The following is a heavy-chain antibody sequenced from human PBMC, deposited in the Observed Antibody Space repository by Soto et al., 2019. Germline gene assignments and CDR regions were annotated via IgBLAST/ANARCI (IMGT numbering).Heavy chain of an antibody. D-gene: IGHD6-13*01. J-gene: IGHJ4*02. V-gene: IGHV1-24*01. Sequence: ASVKVSCKVSGYTLTELSMHWVRQAPGKGLEWMGGFDPEDGETIYAQKFQGRVTMTEDTSTDTAYMELRSLRSEDTAVYYCATALISGAAAASLDYWGQGTLVTVSS. CDR1: GYTLTELS. CDR3: ATALISGAAAASLDY. CDR2: FDPEDGET.